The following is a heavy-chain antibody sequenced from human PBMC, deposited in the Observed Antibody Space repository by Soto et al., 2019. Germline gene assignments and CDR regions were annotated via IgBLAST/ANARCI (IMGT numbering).Heavy chain of an antibody. J-gene: IGHJ6*03. Sequence: ATLSLTCTVSGGSISSYYWSWIRQPPGKGLEWIGYIYYSGSTNYNPSLKSRVTISVDTSKNQFSLKLSSVTAADTAVYYCARDASDQKKAYYYYMDVWGKGTTVTVSS. CDR1: GGSISSYY. CDR2: IYYSGST. V-gene: IGHV4-59*01. CDR3: ARDASDQKKAYYYYMDV. D-gene: IGHD2-2*01.